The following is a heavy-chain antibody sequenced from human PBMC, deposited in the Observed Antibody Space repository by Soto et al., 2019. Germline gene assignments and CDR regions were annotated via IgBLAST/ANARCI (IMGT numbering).Heavy chain of an antibody. J-gene: IGHJ2*01. D-gene: IGHD6-13*01. CDR2: IGTAGDT. V-gene: IGHV3-13*01. Sequence: GRSLRLSCAASGFTFSSYDMHWVRQATGKGLEWVSAIGTAGDTYYPGSVKGRFTISRENAKNSLYLQMNRLRAGDTAVYYCARDRGQQLAWYFVFCDRATLVTLFS. CDR3: ARDRGQQLAWYFVF. CDR1: GFTFSSYD.